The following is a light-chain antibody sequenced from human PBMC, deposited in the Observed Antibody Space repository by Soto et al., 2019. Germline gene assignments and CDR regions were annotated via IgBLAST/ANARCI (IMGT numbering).Light chain of an antibody. Sequence: QLVLTQSPSASASLGASVKLTCTLISGHSSYAIAWHQQQPEKGPRYLMKLNSDGSHSRGDEIPDRFSGSSSGAERYLTISSLQSEDEADYYCQTWGTGIHVFGTGTKLTVL. J-gene: IGLJ1*01. CDR2: LNSDGSH. CDR1: SGHSSYA. V-gene: IGLV4-69*01. CDR3: QTWGTGIHV.